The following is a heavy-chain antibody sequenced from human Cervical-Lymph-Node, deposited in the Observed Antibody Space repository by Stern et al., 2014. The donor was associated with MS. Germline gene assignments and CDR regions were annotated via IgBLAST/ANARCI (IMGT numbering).Heavy chain of an antibody. Sequence: QVQLGQSGSELKKPGASVKISCKASGYTFSNNIMNWVRQAPGQGLEWMGRLNTDTGNPTSAQGVTGRFVFSVDTSVSTAYLQISSLKAEDTAVYYCAREDFDWLFIDYWGQGTLVTVSS. J-gene: IGHJ4*02. CDR2: LNTDTGNP. CDR3: AREDFDWLFIDY. V-gene: IGHV7-4-1*02. D-gene: IGHD3-9*01. CDR1: GYTFSNNI.